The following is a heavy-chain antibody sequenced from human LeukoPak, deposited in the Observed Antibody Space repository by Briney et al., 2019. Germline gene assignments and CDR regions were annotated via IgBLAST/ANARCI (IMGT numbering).Heavy chain of an antibody. CDR1: GVSFSGYY. D-gene: IGHD3-10*01. V-gene: IGHV4-34*01. CDR3: ARGRAYYYGSGPSYYGMDV. CDR2: INHSGST. Sequence: SETLSLTCAVYGVSFSGYYWSWIRQPPGKGLEWIGEINHSGSTNYNPSLKSRVTISVDTSKNQFSLKLSSVTAADTAVYYCARGRAYYYGSGPSYYGMDVWGKGTTVTVSS. J-gene: IGHJ6*04.